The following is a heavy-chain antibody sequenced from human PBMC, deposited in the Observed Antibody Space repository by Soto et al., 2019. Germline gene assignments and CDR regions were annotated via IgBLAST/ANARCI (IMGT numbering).Heavy chain of an antibody. J-gene: IGHJ6*02. CDR1: GYTFTSYA. Sequence: ASVKVSCKASGYTFTSYAMHWVRQAPGQRLEWMGWINAGNGNTKYSQKFQGRVTITRDTSASTAYMELSSLRSEDTAVYYCARGRGYSYGRAPNYYGMGVWGQGXTVTVYS. V-gene: IGHV1-3*01. CDR2: INAGNGNT. CDR3: ARGRGYSYGRAPNYYGMGV. D-gene: IGHD5-18*01.